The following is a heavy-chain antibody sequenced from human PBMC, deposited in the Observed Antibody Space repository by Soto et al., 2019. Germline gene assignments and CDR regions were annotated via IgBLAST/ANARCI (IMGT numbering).Heavy chain of an antibody. D-gene: IGHD3-9*01. J-gene: IGHJ6*02. V-gene: IGHV4-31*03. Sequence: PSETLSLTCTVSGGSISSGGYYWSWIRQHPGKGLEWIGYIYYSGSTYHNPSLKSRVTISVDTSKNQFSLKLSSVTAADTAVYYCARVRGSDYDILTGYRSDYYGMDVWGQGTTVTVSS. CDR1: GGSISSGGYY. CDR3: ARVRGSDYDILTGYRSDYYGMDV. CDR2: IYYSGST.